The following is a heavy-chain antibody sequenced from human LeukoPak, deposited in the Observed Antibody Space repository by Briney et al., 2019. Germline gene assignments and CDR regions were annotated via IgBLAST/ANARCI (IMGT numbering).Heavy chain of an antibody. Sequence: TSETLSLTCTVSGGSITGYYWNWIRQPPGKGLEWIGYIYYSGSTNYNPSLKSRVTISVDTSENQFSLKLNSVTAADTAVYYCARAGSTRAGFDYWGQGTLVTVSS. CDR2: IYYSGST. CDR3: ARAGSTRAGFDY. V-gene: IGHV4-59*08. CDR1: GGSITGYY. J-gene: IGHJ4*02.